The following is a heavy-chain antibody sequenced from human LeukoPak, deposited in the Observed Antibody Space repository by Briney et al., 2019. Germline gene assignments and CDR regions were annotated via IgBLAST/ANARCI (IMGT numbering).Heavy chain of an antibody. Sequence: SGPTLVNPTETLTLTCTVSGFSLSNARMGVSWIRQPPGKALEWLAHIFSNDQISYSTSLKSMHTTSKDTSKSQVVLTMTNMDPVDTATYYSARILHPGYGDYALVDYWGQGTLVTVSS. D-gene: IGHD4-17*01. CDR3: ARILHPGYGDYALVDY. CDR1: GFSLSNARMG. J-gene: IGHJ4*02. V-gene: IGHV2-26*01. CDR2: IFSNDQI.